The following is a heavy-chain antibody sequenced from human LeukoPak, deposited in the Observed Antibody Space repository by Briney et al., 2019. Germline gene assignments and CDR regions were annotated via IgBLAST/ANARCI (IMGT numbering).Heavy chain of an antibody. CDR3: ARIGIDYLASYHFDY. CDR1: GFTFNYTW. Sequence: ESGGSLRLSCAASGFTFNYTWMSWVRQAPGRGLEWVATIKQHGGEKLYVDSVKGRFTISRDNTKSSLYLQMNRLGAEDTAVYYCARIGIDYLASYHFDYWGQGTLVTVSS. V-gene: IGHV3-7*01. CDR2: IKQHGGEK. J-gene: IGHJ4*02. D-gene: IGHD2/OR15-2a*01.